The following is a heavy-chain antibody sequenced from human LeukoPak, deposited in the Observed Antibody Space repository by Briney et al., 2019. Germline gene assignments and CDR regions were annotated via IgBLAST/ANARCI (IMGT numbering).Heavy chain of an antibody. Sequence: ASVKVSCKASGYTFTGYCMHWVRQAPGQGLEWMGWINPNSGGTNYAQKFQGRVTMTRDTSISTAYMELSRLRSDDTAVYYCARPPDGSSSWYIFDYWGQGTLVTVSS. CDR3: ARPPDGSSSWYIFDY. J-gene: IGHJ4*02. D-gene: IGHD6-13*01. CDR1: GYTFTGYC. CDR2: INPNSGGT. V-gene: IGHV1-2*02.